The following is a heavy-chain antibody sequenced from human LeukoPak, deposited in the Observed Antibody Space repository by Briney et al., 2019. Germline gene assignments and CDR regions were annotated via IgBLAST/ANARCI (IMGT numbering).Heavy chain of an antibody. V-gene: IGHV4-61*05. CDR2: IYYSGST. CDR3: ARHVLKGGYYYVGPWYFDL. Sequence: PSETLSLTCTVSGGSISSSSYYWGWIRQPLGKGLEWIGYIYYSGSTNYNPSLKSRVTISVDTSKNQFSLKLSSVTAADTAVYYCARHVLKGGYYYVGPWYFDLWGRGTLVTVSS. CDR1: GGSISSSSYY. J-gene: IGHJ2*01. D-gene: IGHD3-22*01.